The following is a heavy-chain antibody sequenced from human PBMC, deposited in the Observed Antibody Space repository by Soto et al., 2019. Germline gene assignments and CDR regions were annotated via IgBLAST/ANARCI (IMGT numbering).Heavy chain of an antibody. J-gene: IGHJ6*02. D-gene: IGHD3-10*01. V-gene: IGHV5-51*01. CDR2: MYPGDSDT. Sequence: PVESLTISCKGSGYSFTSYWIRWVRQMPGKGLEWMGVMYPGDSDTRYSPSFQGQVTVSADKSISTSSLHVSSLKASDTAMYYCARHRDGSGSSSYGMDVWSQGTTGTV. CDR1: GYSFTSYW. CDR3: ARHRDGSGSSSYGMDV.